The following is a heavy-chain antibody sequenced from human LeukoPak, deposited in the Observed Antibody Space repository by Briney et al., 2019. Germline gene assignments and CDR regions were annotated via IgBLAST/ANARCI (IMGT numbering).Heavy chain of an antibody. Sequence: GGSLRLSCAASGFTFSSYSMNWVRQAPGKGLEWVSSISSSSYIYYADSVKGRFTISRDNAKNSLYPQMNSLRAEDTAVYYCARDQEITMVRGVPDYWGQGTLVTVSS. CDR2: ISSSSYI. D-gene: IGHD3-10*01. J-gene: IGHJ4*02. CDR3: ARDQEITMVRGVPDY. V-gene: IGHV3-21*01. CDR1: GFTFSSYS.